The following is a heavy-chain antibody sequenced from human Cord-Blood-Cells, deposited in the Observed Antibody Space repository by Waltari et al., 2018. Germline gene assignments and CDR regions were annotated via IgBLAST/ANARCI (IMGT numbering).Heavy chain of an antibody. J-gene: IGHJ3*02. V-gene: IGHV4-34*01. CDR1: VGSFSGYY. CDR2: ITHSRST. CDR3: ARPYYDFWSGRESAVDI. D-gene: IGHD3-3*01. Sequence: LQLWHAELLTPSETLSLTCAVYVGSFSGYYGSWIRQTPGKGLEWIGEITHSRSTNYNPSLKSLGTISVDKSKNQVSLKLRSATAEDTEVYDCARPYYDFWSGRESAVDIWGQGTMVTVSS.